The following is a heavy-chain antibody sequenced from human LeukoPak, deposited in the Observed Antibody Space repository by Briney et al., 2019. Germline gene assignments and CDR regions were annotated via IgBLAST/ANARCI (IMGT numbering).Heavy chain of an antibody. D-gene: IGHD3-9*01. CDR3: VRDRDILTGYDAFDI. CDR1: GYTFTSYG. J-gene: IGHJ3*02. CDR2: ISAYNGNT. Sequence: ASVKVSCKASGYTFTSYGISWVRQAPGQGLEWMGWISAYNGNTNYAQKLQGRVTMTTDTSTSTAYMELRSLRSDDTAVYYCVRDRDILTGYDAFDIWGQGTMVTVSS. V-gene: IGHV1-18*01.